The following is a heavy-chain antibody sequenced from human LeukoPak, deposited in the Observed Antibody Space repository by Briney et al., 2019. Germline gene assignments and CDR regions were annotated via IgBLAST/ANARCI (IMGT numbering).Heavy chain of an antibody. V-gene: IGHV3-15*01. D-gene: IGHD6-13*01. CDR1: GFTFSNAW. CDR2: IKSKTDGGTT. J-gene: IGHJ4*02. CDR3: TTTDPGYIAAAGTDY. Sequence: GGSLRLSCAASGFTFSNAWMSWVRQAPGKGLEWVGRIKSKTDGGTTDYAAPMKGRFTISRDDSKNTLYLQMNSLKTEDTAVYYCTTTDPGYIAAAGTDYWGQGTLVTVSS.